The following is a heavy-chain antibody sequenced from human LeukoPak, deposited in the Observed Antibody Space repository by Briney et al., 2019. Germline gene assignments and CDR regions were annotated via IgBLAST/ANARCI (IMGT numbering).Heavy chain of an antibody. CDR1: GGSISSSSYY. CDR2: IYYSGST. Sequence: PSETLSLTCTVSGGSISSSSYYWGWIRQPPGRGLEWIGSIYYSGSTYYNPSLKSRVTISVDTSKNQFSLRLSSVTAADTAVYYCARSLWYSGYMWGQGTLVTVSS. CDR3: ARSLWYSGYM. D-gene: IGHD1-26*01. V-gene: IGHV4-39*01. J-gene: IGHJ4*02.